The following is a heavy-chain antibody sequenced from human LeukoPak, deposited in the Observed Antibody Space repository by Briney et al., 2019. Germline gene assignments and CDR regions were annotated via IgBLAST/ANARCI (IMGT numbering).Heavy chain of an antibody. J-gene: IGHJ4*01. CDR1: GGSCDDYY. Sequence: SETLSLTCTVYGGSCDDYYCSWIRQPPGKGLEWIGEIHPSGIFYYNSSLGSRLTISIDTSKSQFSLRLTSVTAADTAFYYCSRGRDPPKAGDHWGQGSLVTVSS. CDR3: SRGRDPPKAGDH. V-gene: IGHV4-34*01. CDR2: IHPSGIF.